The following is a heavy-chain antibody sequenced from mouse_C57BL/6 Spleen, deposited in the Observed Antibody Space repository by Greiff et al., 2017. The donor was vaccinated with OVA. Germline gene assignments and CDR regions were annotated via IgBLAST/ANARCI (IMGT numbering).Heavy chain of an antibody. CDR1: GFNIKNTY. CDR3: ARNGDMGLQGFFDY. J-gene: IGHJ2*01. D-gene: IGHD2-4*01. CDR2: IDPANGNT. V-gene: IGHV14-3*01. Sequence: VQLQQSGAELVKPGASVKLSCTASGFNIKNTYMHWVKQRPEQGLEWIGRIDPANGNTKYAPKFQGKATITADTSSNTAYLQLSSLTSEDTSIYYCARNGDMGLQGFFDYWGQGTTLTVSS.